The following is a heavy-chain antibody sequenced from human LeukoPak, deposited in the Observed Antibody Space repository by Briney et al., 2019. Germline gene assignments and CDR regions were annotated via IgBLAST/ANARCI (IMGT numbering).Heavy chain of an antibody. Sequence: KPSETLSLTCTVSGGSISSYSWNWIRQPAGKGLEWIGRIYTSGSTNYNPSLKSRVTMSVDTSKNQFSLKLSSVTAADTAVYYCGSDYHSESVTHWGQGTLVTVSS. CDR2: IYTSGST. V-gene: IGHV4-4*07. CDR3: GSDYHSESVTH. J-gene: IGHJ4*02. D-gene: IGHD1-14*01. CDR1: GGSISSYS.